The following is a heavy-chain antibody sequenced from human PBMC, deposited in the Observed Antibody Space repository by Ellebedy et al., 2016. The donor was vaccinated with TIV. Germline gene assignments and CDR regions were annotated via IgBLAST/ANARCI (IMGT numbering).Heavy chain of an antibody. V-gene: IGHV3-30-3*01. D-gene: IGHD6-19*01. CDR1: GFTFSTHA. CDR2: ISYDGSNE. CDR3: ARDRYRVSVAGPAFDLDY. Sequence: GESLKISCAASGFTFSTHAMYWVRQAPGKGLEWVALISYDGSNEDYADSVKGRFTISRDNSMNPLYLQMISLTTEDTAVYYCARDRYRVSVAGPAFDLDYWGQGTLVTVSS. J-gene: IGHJ4*02.